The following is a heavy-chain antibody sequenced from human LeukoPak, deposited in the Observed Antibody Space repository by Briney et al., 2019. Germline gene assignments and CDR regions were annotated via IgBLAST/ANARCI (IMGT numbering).Heavy chain of an antibody. CDR1: GFTFSSCA. D-gene: IGHD7-27*01. CDR3: AKTGDYRDYFDY. Sequence: GGSLRLSCAASGFTFSSCAMSWVRQAPGKGLEWVSAISGSGGSTYYADSVKGRFTISRDNSKNTLYLQMNSLRAEDTAVYYCAKTGDYRDYFDYWGQGTLVTVSS. CDR2: ISGSGGST. V-gene: IGHV3-23*01. J-gene: IGHJ4*02.